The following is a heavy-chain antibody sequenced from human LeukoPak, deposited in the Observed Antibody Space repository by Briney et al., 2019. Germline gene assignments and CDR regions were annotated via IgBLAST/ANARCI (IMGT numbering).Heavy chain of an antibody. J-gene: IGHJ4*02. Sequence: ASVKVSCKVSGYTLTELSMHWVRQAPGKGLEWMGGFDPEDGETIYAQKFQGRVTMTEDTSTDTAYMELSSLRSEDTAVYYCATDLSVDYALALALYWGQGTLVTVSS. CDR3: ATDLSVDYALALALY. CDR1: GYTLTELS. CDR2: FDPEDGET. D-gene: IGHD4-17*01. V-gene: IGHV1-24*01.